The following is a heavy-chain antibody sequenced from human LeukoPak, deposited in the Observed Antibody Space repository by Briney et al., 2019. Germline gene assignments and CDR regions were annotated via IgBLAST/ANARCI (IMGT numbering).Heavy chain of an antibody. CDR1: GFTFDDYA. CDR3: AKDSIHSGYDHFDY. V-gene: IGHV3-9*01. D-gene: IGHD5-12*01. J-gene: IGHJ4*02. CDR2: ISWNSGSI. Sequence: PGRSLRLSCAASGFTFDDYAMHWVRQAPGKGLEWVSGISWNSGSIGYADSVKGRFTISRDNAKNSLYLQMNSLRAEDTPLYYCAKDSIHSGYDHFDYWGQGTLVTVSS.